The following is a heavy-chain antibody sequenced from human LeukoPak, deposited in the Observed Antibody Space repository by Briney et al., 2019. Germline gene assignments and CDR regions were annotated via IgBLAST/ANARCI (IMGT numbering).Heavy chain of an antibody. Sequence: SVKVSCKASGGTFSSYAISWVRRAPGQGLEWMGGIIPIFGTANYAQMFQGRVTITADKSTSTAYMELSSLRSEDTAVYYCARNTQVRGVINLRYGMDVWGKGTTVTVSS. CDR2: IIPIFGTA. D-gene: IGHD3-10*01. CDR1: GGTFSSYA. V-gene: IGHV1-69*06. CDR3: ARNTQVRGVINLRYGMDV. J-gene: IGHJ6*04.